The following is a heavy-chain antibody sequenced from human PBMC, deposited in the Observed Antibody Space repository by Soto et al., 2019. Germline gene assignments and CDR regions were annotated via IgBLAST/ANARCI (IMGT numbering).Heavy chain of an antibody. Sequence: QVQLQESGPGLVKPSETLSLTCTVSGVSITSYYWSWIRQPAGKGLEWIGRIYSSGSTNYNPSLKSRVPMSIDTSKNQFSLKLSSVTAAATAVYYCACLYNWNGWSGYWGQGTLVTVAS. CDR2: IYSSGST. V-gene: IGHV4-4*07. D-gene: IGHD1-20*01. CDR3: ACLYNWNGWSGY. J-gene: IGHJ4*02. CDR1: GVSITSYY.